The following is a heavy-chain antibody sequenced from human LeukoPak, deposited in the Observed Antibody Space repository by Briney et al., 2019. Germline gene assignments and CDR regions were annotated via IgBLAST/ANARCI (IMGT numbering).Heavy chain of an antibody. V-gene: IGHV3-30*18. CDR1: GFTFSNCG. CDR3: VKEQSSGGYRVADY. J-gene: IGHJ4*02. D-gene: IGHD6-19*01. Sequence: GGSLRLSCTASGFTFSNCGMRWVRQAPGKRLEWVAVFSYDGSDIYYGDSVKGRFTISRDISKNTLYLQMNSLRAEDTAVYYCVKEQSSGGYRVADYWGQGTLVTVSS. CDR2: FSYDGSDI.